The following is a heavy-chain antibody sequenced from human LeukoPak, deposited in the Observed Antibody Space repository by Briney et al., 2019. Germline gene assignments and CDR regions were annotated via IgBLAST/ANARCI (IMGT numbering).Heavy chain of an antibody. V-gene: IGHV3-11*01. J-gene: IGHJ4*02. CDR3: PTDLFSFYYDSSGYWDY. CDR2: ISSSWHNI. CDR1: GCSFSDYY. D-gene: IGHD3-22*01. Sequence: GGSLRLSCVASGCSFSDYYMNWFRQAPGKGLEWVSFISSSWHNILYTDSVKGRFTIYRERAKKTVFLQMNSLRGEDAAVNCCPTDLFSFYYDSSGYWDYWGQGTRVTVSS.